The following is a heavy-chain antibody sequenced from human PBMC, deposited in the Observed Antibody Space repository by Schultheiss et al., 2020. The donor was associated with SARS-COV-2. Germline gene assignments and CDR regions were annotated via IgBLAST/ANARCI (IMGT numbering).Heavy chain of an antibody. J-gene: IGHJ3*02. D-gene: IGHD3-22*01. Sequence: SETLSLTCAVYGGSFSGYYWSWIRQPPGKGLEWIGYIYYSGSTYYNPSLKSLVTISVDTSKNQFSLKLSSVTAADTAVYYCARARITMIVVIDAFDIWGQGTMVTVSS. CDR1: GGSFSGYY. V-gene: IGHV4-34*09. CDR2: IYYSGST. CDR3: ARARITMIVVIDAFDI.